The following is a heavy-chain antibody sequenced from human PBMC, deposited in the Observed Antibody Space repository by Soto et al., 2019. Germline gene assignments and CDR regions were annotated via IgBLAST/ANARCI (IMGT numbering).Heavy chain of an antibody. D-gene: IGHD1-7*01. CDR2: IYRTGST. Sequence: SETLSRTCAVAGGSFTSNNWWTWFRQPPGQGLEWIGEIYRTGSTNYNPSLKSRVTISLDKSENQFSLKVTSLTAADTAVYYCASRDPGTSVDYWGQGTLVTVSS. J-gene: IGHJ4*02. CDR3: ASRDPGTSVDY. V-gene: IGHV4-4*02. CDR1: GGSFTSNNW.